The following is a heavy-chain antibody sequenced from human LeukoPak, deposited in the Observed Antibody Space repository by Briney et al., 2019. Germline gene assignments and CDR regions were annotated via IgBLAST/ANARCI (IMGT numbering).Heavy chain of an antibody. Sequence: ASVKVSCKTSGYTFTDHYIHWIRQTPRRGLEWLGWINPQRGSTDSAQNFQGGLTMTRDTSINTAYMELFSLTSDDTAIYYCARSTLIMIRGAVDYWGQGSLVAVSS. V-gene: IGHV1-2*02. J-gene: IGHJ4*02. D-gene: IGHD3-10*01. CDR1: GYTFTDHY. CDR3: ARSTLIMIRGAVDY. CDR2: INPQRGST.